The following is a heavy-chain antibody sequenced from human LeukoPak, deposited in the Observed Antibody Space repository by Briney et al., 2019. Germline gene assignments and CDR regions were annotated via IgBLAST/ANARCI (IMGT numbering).Heavy chain of an antibody. CDR2: IRSKANSYAT. Sequence: GGSLRLSCAASGFTFSGSAMHWVRQASGKGLKWVGRIRSKANSYATAYAASVKGRFTISRDDSKNTAYLQMNSLKTEDTAVYYCTRPHTAMAQYCSGGSCYSGDYWGQGTLVTVSS. V-gene: IGHV3-73*01. D-gene: IGHD2-15*01. CDR3: TRPHTAMAQYCSGGSCYSGDY. CDR1: GFTFSGSA. J-gene: IGHJ4*02.